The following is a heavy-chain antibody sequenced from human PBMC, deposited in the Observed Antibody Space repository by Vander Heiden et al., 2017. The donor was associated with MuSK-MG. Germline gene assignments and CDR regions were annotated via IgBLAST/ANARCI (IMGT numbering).Heavy chain of an antibody. CDR3: ARHTVTTYSGAFDI. D-gene: IGHD4-4*01. CDR1: GGSLRSGGYY. Sequence: QVQLQESGPGLVKPSQTLSLTCTVSGGSLRSGGYYWSWIRQHPGKGLEWIGYIYYSGSTYYNPSLKSRVTISVDTSKNQFSLKLSSVTAADTAVYYCARHTVTTYSGAFDIWGQGTMVTVSS. V-gene: IGHV4-31*03. J-gene: IGHJ3*02. CDR2: IYYSGST.